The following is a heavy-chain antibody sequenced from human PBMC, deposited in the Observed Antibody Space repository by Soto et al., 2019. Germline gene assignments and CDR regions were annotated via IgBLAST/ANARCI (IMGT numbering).Heavy chain of an antibody. CDR3: ASAQTYYYGSGSYAFDY. V-gene: IGHV4-39*01. CDR2: IYYSGST. D-gene: IGHD3-10*01. Sequence: SETLSLTCTVSGGSISSSSYYWGWIRQPPGKGLEWIGSIYYSGSTYYNPSLKSRVTISVDTSKNQFSLKLSSVTAADTAVYYCASAQTYYYGSGSYAFDYWGQGTLVTVSS. CDR1: GGSISSSSYY. J-gene: IGHJ4*02.